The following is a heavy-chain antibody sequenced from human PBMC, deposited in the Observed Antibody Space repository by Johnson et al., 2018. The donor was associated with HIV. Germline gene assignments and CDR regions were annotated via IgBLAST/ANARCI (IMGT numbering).Heavy chain of an antibody. CDR1: GFIFSSYA. CDR2: ISWNSGSI. CDR3: AREMNAGNDAFDI. Sequence: VQLVESGGGLVQRGGSLRLACAASGFIFSSYAMHWVRQVPGKGLEWVSGISWNSGSIGYADSVKGRFTISRDNGKNTLYLQLNSLRAEDTAVYYCAREMNAGNDAFDIWGQGTMVTGSS. V-gene: IGHV3-9*01. J-gene: IGHJ3*02.